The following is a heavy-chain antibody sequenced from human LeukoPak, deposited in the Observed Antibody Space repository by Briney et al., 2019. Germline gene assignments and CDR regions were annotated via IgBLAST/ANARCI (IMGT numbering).Heavy chain of an antibody. V-gene: IGHV3-33*01. Sequence: GGSLRLSCAASGFTFSSYGMHWVRQAPGKGLEWVAVIWYDGSNKYYADSVKGRFTISRDNSKNTLYLQMNSLRAEDTAVYYCARDPVLLWFGELGTLDVWGQGTTVTVSS. CDR2: IWYDGSNK. D-gene: IGHD3-10*01. CDR1: GFTFSSYG. CDR3: ARDPVLLWFGELGTLDV. J-gene: IGHJ6*02.